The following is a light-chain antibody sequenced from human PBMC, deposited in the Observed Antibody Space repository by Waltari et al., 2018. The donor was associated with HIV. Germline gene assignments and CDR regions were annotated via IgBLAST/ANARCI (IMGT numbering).Light chain of an antibody. CDR3: QQYSNWPLT. Sequence: EIVMAQSPATLSVYPGETATVSCRASQSVSNSLAWYQQKPGQAPRLLIYGASTRATGIAARFSGSGSGTDFTLTISSLQSEDFAVYYGQQYSNWPLTFGGGTKVEI. J-gene: IGKJ4*01. CDR2: GAS. CDR1: QSVSNS. V-gene: IGKV3-15*01.